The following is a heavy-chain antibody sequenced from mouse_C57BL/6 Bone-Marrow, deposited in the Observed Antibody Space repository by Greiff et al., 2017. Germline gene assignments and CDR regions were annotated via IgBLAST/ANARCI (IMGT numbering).Heavy chain of an antibody. CDR2: IRSKSNNYAT. D-gene: IGHD3-3*01. V-gene: IGHV10-1*01. Sequence: EVQGVESGGGLVQPKGSLKLSCAASGFSFNTYAMNWVRQAPGKGLEWVARIRSKSNNYATYYADSVKDRFTISRDDSESMLYLQMNNLKTEDTAMYYCVRHGTWYFDYWGQGTTLTVSS. CDR1: GFSFNTYA. CDR3: VRHGTWYFDY. J-gene: IGHJ2*01.